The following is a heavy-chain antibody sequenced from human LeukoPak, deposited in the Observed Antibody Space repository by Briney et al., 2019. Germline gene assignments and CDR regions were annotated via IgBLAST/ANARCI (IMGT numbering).Heavy chain of an antibody. CDR2: IIPIFGTA. D-gene: IGHD3-22*01. V-gene: IGHV1-69*06. J-gene: IGHJ4*02. Sequence: ASVKVSCKASGGTFSSYAISWVRQAPGQGLEWMGGIIPIFGTANYAQKFQGRVTMTEDTSTDTAYMDPTSLRSEDTAVYYCATNSGHSSGYYYYWGQGTLVTVSS. CDR1: GGTFSSYA. CDR3: ATNSGHSSGYYYY.